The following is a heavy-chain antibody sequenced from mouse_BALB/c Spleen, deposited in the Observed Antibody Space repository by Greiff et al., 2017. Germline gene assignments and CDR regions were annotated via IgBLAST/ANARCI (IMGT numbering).Heavy chain of an antibody. CDR2: IDPANGNT. Sequence: EVQLQQSGAELVKPGASVKLSCTASGFNIKDTYMHWVKQRPEQGLDWIGRIDPANGNTKYDPKFQGKATITADTSSSTAYLQLSSLTSEDAAVYYCARGAGDFAYWGQGTLVTVSA. CDR1: GFNIKDTY. CDR3: ARGAGDFAY. J-gene: IGHJ3*01. V-gene: IGHV14-3*02. D-gene: IGHD3-3*01.